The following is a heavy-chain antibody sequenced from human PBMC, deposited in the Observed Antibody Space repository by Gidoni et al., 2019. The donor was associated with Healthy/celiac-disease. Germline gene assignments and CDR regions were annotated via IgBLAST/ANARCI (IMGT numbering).Heavy chain of an antibody. J-gene: IGHJ6*02. Sequence: EVQLVESGGGLVQPGGSLRLSCAASGFTFSSYWMSWVRQAPGKGLEWVANIKQDGSEKYYVDSVKGRFTISRDNAKNSLYLQMNSLRAEDTAVYYCARDRNIVVPAWVDYGMDVWGQGTTVTVSS. CDR2: IKQDGSEK. V-gene: IGHV3-7*01. CDR3: ARDRNIVVPAWVDYGMDV. CDR1: GFTFSSYW. D-gene: IGHD2-2*01.